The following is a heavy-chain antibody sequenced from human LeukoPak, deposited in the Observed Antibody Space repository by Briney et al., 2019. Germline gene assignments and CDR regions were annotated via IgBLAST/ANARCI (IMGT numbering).Heavy chain of an antibody. CDR1: GFTFSSYG. CDR2: IRYDGSNK. D-gene: IGHD6-6*01. CDR3: ASSTGDKYSSSWGAFYI. Sequence: PGGSLRLSCAASGFTFSSYGMHWVRQAPGKGLEWVAFIRYDGSNKYYADSVKGRFTISRDNSKNTLYLQMKSLRAEETAEYYRASSTGDKYSSSWGAFYIWGQGTMGTVSS. V-gene: IGHV3-30*02. J-gene: IGHJ3*02.